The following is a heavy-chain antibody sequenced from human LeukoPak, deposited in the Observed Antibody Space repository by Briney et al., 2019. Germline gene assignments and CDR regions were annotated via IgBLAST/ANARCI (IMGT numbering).Heavy chain of an antibody. J-gene: IGHJ4*02. V-gene: IGHV4-39*01. CDR2: IYSSGST. CDR3: ARHLSGTTMAHYFDF. D-gene: IGHD1-1*01. Sequence: SETLSLTCSVSGDSISSARNYWGWIRQSPGKGLEWLASIYSSGSTHSNPSLKSRVSISIDTSKNQFSLTLYSVTASDAALYYCARHLSGTTMAHYFDFWGQGILVAVSS. CDR1: GDSISSARNY.